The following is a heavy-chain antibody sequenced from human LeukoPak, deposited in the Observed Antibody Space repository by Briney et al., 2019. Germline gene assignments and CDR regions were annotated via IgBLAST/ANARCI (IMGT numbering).Heavy chain of an antibody. V-gene: IGHV3-30*18. D-gene: IGHD4-17*01. CDR1: GFTFSSYG. J-gene: IGHJ4*02. CDR2: ISYDGSIK. CDR3: AKSLYGDYGY. Sequence: GRSLRLSCAASGFTFSSYGMHWVRQAPGKGLEWVAVISYDGSIKYYADSVKGRFTISRDNSKNTLYLQMHSLRAEDTAVYYCAKSLYGDYGYWGQGTLVTVSS.